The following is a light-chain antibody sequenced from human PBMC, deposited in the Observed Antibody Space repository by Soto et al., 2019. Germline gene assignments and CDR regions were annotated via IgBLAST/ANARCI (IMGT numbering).Light chain of an antibody. J-gene: IGKJ1*01. CDR1: QSVSSW. Sequence: DIQMTQSPSTLSASVGDRVTITCRASQSVSSWLAWYQQKSGKDPKLLIYKASSLESGVPSRFSGSASGTEFTLTISRLQPDDFATYYCQQYDSYSWTFGQGTKVEIK. CDR3: QQYDSYSWT. V-gene: IGKV1-5*03. CDR2: KAS.